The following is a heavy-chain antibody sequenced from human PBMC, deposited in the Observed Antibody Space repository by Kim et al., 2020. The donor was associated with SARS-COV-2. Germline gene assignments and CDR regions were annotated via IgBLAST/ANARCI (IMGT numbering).Heavy chain of an antibody. J-gene: IGHJ4*02. V-gene: IGHV3-30*03. CDR3: ATNFIRGHWYFDF. CDR1: GFSFSSYG. D-gene: IGHD3-10*01. Sequence: GGSLRLSCAASGFSFSSYGMHWVRQAPGEGLSWVAAIASEGSETFYADSLKGRLSISRDNSKNTLYLQMNSLRDKDTAFYFCATNFIRGHWYFDFWGRGT. CDR2: IASEGSET.